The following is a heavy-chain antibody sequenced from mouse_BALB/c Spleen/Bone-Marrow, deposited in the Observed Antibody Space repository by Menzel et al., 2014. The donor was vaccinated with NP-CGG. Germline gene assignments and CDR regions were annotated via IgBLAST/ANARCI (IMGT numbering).Heavy chain of an antibody. CDR1: GFSLTSYG. D-gene: IGHD2-4*01. Sequence: VQVVESGPGLVAPSQSLSITCTVSGFSLTSYGVHWVRQPPGKGLEWLGVIWAGGSTNYNSALMSRLSISKDNSKGQVFLKMNSLQTDDTAMYYCARSTMITEVFAYWGQGTLVTVSA. V-gene: IGHV2-9*02. J-gene: IGHJ3*01. CDR3: ARSTMITEVFAY. CDR2: IWAGGST.